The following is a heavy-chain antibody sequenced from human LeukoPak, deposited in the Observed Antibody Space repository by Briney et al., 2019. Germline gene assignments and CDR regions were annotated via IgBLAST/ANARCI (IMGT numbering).Heavy chain of an antibody. CDR2: IKRKTDGGTL. CDR3: TTEDYYDSSGYLYNWFDP. Sequence: PGGSLRLSCAASGFTFTNAWMSWVRQAPGKGLEWVGRIKRKTDGGTLHYAAPVKGRFTISRDDSKNTLYLQMNSLKTEDTAVYYCTTEDYYDSSGYLYNWFDPWGQGVLVTVSS. D-gene: IGHD3-22*01. CDR1: GFTFTNAW. V-gene: IGHV3-15*05. J-gene: IGHJ5*02.